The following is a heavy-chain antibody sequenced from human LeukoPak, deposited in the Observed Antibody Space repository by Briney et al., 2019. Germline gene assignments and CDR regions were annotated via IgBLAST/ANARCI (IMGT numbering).Heavy chain of an antibody. J-gene: IGHJ4*02. CDR1: GYSFSSST. CDR3: ASQTNNGEFGDY. V-gene: IGHV1-3*01. CDR2: ISGGNGDT. D-gene: IGHD3-10*01. Sequence: ASVKVSCKASGYSFSSSTMHWVRQAPGQRLEWMGWISGGNGDTRYSQKFQGRVTITRDTSASTAYMELSSLRFEDTAVYYRASQTNNGEFGDYWGQGTLVPVS.